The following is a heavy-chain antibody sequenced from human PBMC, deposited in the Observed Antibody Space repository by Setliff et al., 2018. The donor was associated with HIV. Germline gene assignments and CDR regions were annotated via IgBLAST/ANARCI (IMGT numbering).Heavy chain of an antibody. J-gene: IGHJ5*02. CDR1: GAIFTTYC. D-gene: IGHD1-1*01. Sequence: SVKVSCKTSGAIFTTYCLSWLRQAPGHGLEWMGGIVPKFRTANYARKFQGRVTITAERNTNTAYMEMTSLTSDDTAVYYCARDIGITTTGKGWFEPWGQGTQVTVSS. CDR3: ARDIGITTTGKGWFEP. CDR2: IVPKFRTA. V-gene: IGHV1-69*06.